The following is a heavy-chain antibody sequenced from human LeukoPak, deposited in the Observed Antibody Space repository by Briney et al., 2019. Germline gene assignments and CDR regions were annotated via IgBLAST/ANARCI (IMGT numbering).Heavy chain of an antibody. CDR3: ARRYMATSAEDFDY. CDR1: GYSFTSYW. Sequence: GESLKISCKGSGYSFTSYWIGWVRQMPGKGLEWMGIIYPGDSDTRYSPSFQGQVTISADKSISTAYLQWSSLRAEDAAVYYCARRYMATSAEDFDYWGQGTLVTVSS. D-gene: IGHD5-24*01. V-gene: IGHV5-51*01. CDR2: IYPGDSDT. J-gene: IGHJ4*02.